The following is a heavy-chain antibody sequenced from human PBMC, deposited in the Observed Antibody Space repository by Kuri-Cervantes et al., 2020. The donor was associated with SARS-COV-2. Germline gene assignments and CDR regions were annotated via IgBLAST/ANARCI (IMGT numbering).Heavy chain of an antibody. CDR1: GFTFSSYS. V-gene: IGHV3-21*01. J-gene: IGHJ3*02. CDR2: ISSSSSYI. Sequence: GESLKISCAASGFTFSSYSMNWVRQAPGKGLEWVSSISSSSSYIYYADSVKGRFTISRDNAKSSLYLQMNSLRAEDTAVYYCARERGSSWYSSKAFDIWGQGTMVTVSS. CDR3: ARERGSSWYSSKAFDI. D-gene: IGHD6-13*01.